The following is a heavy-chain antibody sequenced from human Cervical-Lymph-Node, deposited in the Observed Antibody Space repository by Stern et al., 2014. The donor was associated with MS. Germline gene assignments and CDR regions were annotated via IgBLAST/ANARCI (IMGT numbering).Heavy chain of an antibody. D-gene: IGHD6-6*01. CDR3: AHRDDWQLDFAY. J-gene: IGHJ4*02. V-gene: IGHV2-5*02. CDR1: GFSLTTNGVA. Sequence: QVTLRESGPTLVIPTQTLTLTCTFSGFSLTTNGVAVGWIRQPPGKALESLALIYWDDDTRYSPSLKSRLTITKDTSKNQVLLTMTNVEPVDTATYYCAHRDDWQLDFAYWGQGILVTVSS. CDR2: IYWDDDT.